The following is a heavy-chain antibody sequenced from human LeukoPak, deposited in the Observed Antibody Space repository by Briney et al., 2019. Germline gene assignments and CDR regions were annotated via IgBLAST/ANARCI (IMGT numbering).Heavy chain of an antibody. CDR3: ARSFYDILIGYYQYFDY. D-gene: IGHD3-9*01. J-gene: IGHJ4*02. V-gene: IGHV3-11*06. CDR1: GFTFSDYY. Sequence: KPGGSLILSCAASGFTFSDYYMSWIRQAPGKGLEWVSYISSSSSYTNYADSVKGRFTISRDNSKNTLYIQMNSLRAEDTAVYYCARSFYDILIGYYQYFDYWGQGTLVTVSS. CDR2: ISSSSSYT.